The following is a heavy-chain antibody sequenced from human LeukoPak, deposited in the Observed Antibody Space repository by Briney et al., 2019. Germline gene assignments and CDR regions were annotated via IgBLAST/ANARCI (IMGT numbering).Heavy chain of an antibody. Sequence: SETLSLTCTVSGGSISSYYWSWIRQPPGKGLEWIGYISYSGSTNYNPSLKSRITISLDTSKNQFSLKLSSVTAADTAVYYCARRRERRRTDRFDYFDYWGQGALVAVSS. D-gene: IGHD1-26*01. J-gene: IGHJ4*02. V-gene: IGHV4-59*08. CDR3: ARRRERRRTDRFDYFDY. CDR2: ISYSGST. CDR1: GGSISSYY.